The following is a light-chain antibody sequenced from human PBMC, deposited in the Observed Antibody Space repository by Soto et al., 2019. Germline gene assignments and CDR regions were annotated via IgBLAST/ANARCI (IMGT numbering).Light chain of an antibody. V-gene: IGLV1-36*01. Sequence: QSVLTQPPSVSEAPRQRVTISCSGSTSNIENNGVNWYQQFPGKAPKLLIYYDDLLPSGVSDRFSGSKSGTSASLAISGLQSEDEADYYCATWDDSLNAVVFGGGTKLPVL. CDR2: YDD. CDR3: ATWDDSLNAVV. J-gene: IGLJ2*01. CDR1: TSNIENNG.